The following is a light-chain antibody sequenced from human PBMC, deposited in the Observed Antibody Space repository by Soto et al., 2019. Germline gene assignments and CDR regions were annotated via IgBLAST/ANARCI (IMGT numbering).Light chain of an antibody. CDR1: QSVLYSSNNKNY. CDR2: WAS. J-gene: IGKJ5*01. V-gene: IGKV4-1*01. CDR3: QQYNSWPPIT. Sequence: DIMMTQSPDSLAVSLCERATINCKSTQSVLYSSNNKNYLAWYQQKPGQPPKLLIYWASTRESGVPDRFSGSGSGTEFTLTISSLQSEDFAVYYCQQYNSWPPITCGQGTRLEIK.